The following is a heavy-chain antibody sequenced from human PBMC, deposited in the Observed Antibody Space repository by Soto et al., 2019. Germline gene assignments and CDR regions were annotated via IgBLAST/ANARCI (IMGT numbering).Heavy chain of an antibody. D-gene: IGHD6-13*01. CDR3: ASPPPEGGAAAGYYYYGMDV. J-gene: IGHJ6*02. Sequence: SVKVSCKASGGTFSSYAISWVRQAPGQGLEWMGGIIPIFGTANYAQKFQGRVTITADESTSTAYMELSSLRSEDTAVYYCASPPPEGGAAAGYYYYGMDVWGQGTTVTVSS. CDR2: IIPIFGTA. CDR1: GGTFSSYA. V-gene: IGHV1-69*13.